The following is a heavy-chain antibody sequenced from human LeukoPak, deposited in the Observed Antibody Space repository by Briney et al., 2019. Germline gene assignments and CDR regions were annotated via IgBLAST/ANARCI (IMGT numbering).Heavy chain of an antibody. D-gene: IGHD3-3*01. J-gene: IGHJ4*02. V-gene: IGHV4-4*07. CDR2: IYTSGGT. Sequence: SETLSLTCTVSGGSISSYYWSWVRQPAGKGLEWIGRIYTSGGTNYNPSLKSRVTMSVDTSKNQFSLKLSSVTAADTAVYYCARDNYDFWSGTYTGRDYWGQGTLVTVSS. CDR3: ARDNYDFWSGTYTGRDY. CDR1: GGSISSYY.